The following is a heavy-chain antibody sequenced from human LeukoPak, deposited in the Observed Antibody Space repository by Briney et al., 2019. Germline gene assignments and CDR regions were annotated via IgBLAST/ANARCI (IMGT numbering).Heavy chain of an antibody. D-gene: IGHD3-22*01. J-gene: IGHJ1*01. V-gene: IGHV1-69*05. CDR1: GGTFSSYA. CDR3: ARDRSSGYYPAGYFQH. Sequence: ASVKVSCKASGGTFSSYAISWVRQAPGQGLEWMGGIIPIFGTANYAQKFQGRVTITTDESTSTAYMELSSLRSEDTAVYYCARDRSSGYYPAGYFQHWGQGTLVTVSS. CDR2: IIPIFGTA.